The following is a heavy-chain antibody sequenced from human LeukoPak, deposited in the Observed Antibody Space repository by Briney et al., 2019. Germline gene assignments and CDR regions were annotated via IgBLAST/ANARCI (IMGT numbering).Heavy chain of an antibody. CDR1: GGSISIYY. Sequence: PSETLSLTCTVSGGSISIYYWSWIRQPPGKGLEWIGYIYYSGSTNYNPSLKSRVTISVDTSKNQFSLKLSSVTAADTAVYYCARDRGSSPDYFDYWGQGTLVTVSS. CDR2: IYYSGST. V-gene: IGHV4-59*12. J-gene: IGHJ4*02. D-gene: IGHD6-6*01. CDR3: ARDRGSSPDYFDY.